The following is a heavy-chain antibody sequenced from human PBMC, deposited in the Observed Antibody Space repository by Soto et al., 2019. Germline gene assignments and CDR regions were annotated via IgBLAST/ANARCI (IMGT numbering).Heavy chain of an antibody. D-gene: IGHD3-22*01. CDR1: GGTFSSYA. V-gene: IGHV1-69*13. CDR2: IIPIFGTA. Sequence: SVKVSCKASGGTFSSYAISWVRQAPGQGLEWMGGIIPIFGTANYAQKFQGRVTITADESTSTAYMELSSLRSEDTAVYYCAIDNYYESSSFMGWCEPWGQGNLV. CDR3: AIDNYYESSSFMGWCEP. J-gene: IGHJ5*02.